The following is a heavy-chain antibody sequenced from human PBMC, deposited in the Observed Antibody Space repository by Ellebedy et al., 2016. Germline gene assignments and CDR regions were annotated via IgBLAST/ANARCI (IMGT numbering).Heavy chain of an antibody. V-gene: IGHV3-20*04. CDR2: ISWNSGSI. Sequence: GESLKISCAASGFTFSSYAMSWVRQAPGKGLEWVSGISWNSGSIGYADSVKGRFTISRDNAKNSLYLQMNSLRAEDTAVYYCARSFQAGSGSFADYYGMDVWGQGTTVTVSS. CDR1: GFTFSSYA. D-gene: IGHD3-10*01. CDR3: ARSFQAGSGSFADYYGMDV. J-gene: IGHJ6*02.